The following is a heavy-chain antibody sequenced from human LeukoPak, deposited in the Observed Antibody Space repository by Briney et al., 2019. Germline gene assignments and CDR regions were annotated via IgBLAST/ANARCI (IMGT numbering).Heavy chain of an antibody. CDR3: ARHDGSWTDWYFDL. J-gene: IGHJ2*01. CDR1: GGSLGSYF. D-gene: IGHD6-13*01. V-gene: IGHV4-59*08. Sequence: SETLSLTCTVSGGSLGSYFWSWIRQSPGKGLEWIGYIYSSGYTDYNPSLKSRVTISVATFTNQFSLSLRSVTAADTALYYCARHDGSWTDWYFDLWGRGTLVIVSP. CDR2: IYSSGYT.